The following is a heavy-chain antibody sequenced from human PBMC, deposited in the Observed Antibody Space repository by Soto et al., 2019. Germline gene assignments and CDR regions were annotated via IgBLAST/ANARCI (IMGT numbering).Heavy chain of an antibody. CDR1: GFTFSSYG. D-gene: IGHD1-26*01. CDR2: IWYDGSNK. J-gene: IGHJ4*02. CDR3: ARRGSSSLHPSRRGYYFDY. Sequence: PGGSLRLSCAASGFTFSSYGMHWVRQAPGKGLEWVAVIWYDGSNKYYADSVKGRFTISRDNSKNTLYLQMNSLRAEDTAVYYCARRGSSSLHPSRRGYYFDYWGQGTLVTVSS. V-gene: IGHV3-33*01.